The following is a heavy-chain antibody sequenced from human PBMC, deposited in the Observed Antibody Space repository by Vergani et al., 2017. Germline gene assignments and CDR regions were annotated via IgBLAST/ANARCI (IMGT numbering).Heavy chain of an antibody. CDR3: ARSRDSSSWYWFDP. J-gene: IGHJ5*02. Sequence: EVQLVESGGGLVQPGGSLRLSCAASGFTFSSFWMSWVRQAPGKGLEWVANIKQDGSEEYYVDSVKGRFTISRDNAKNSMYLQMNSLRAEDTAVYYCARSRDSSSWYWFDPWGQGTLVTVSS. CDR1: GFTFSSFW. D-gene: IGHD6-13*01. CDR2: IKQDGSEE. V-gene: IGHV3-7*01.